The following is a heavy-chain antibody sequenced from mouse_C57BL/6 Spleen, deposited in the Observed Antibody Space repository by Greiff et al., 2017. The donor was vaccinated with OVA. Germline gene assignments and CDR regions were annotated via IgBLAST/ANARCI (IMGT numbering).Heavy chain of an antibody. V-gene: IGHV1-76*01. J-gene: IGHJ3*01. Sequence: QVQLLQSGAELVRPGASVKLSCKASGYTFTDYYINWVKQRPGKGLEWIARIYPGSGNTYYNEKFKGKATLTAEKSSSTAYMQLSSLTSEDAAVYFCARDYCSNGGFAYWGQGTLVTVSA. CDR3: ARDYCSNGGFAY. D-gene: IGHD2-5*01. CDR2: IYPGSGNT. CDR1: GYTFTDYY.